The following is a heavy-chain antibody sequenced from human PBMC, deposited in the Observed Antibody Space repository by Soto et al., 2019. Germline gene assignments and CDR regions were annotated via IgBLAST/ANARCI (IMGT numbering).Heavy chain of an antibody. CDR3: ARVHSPEYSGYGKNYYYYMDV. D-gene: IGHD5-12*01. CDR1: GGSMSSGGYY. V-gene: IGHV4-31*03. CDR2: IYYSGST. J-gene: IGHJ6*03. Sequence: PSETLSLTCTVSGGSMSSGGYYWSWIRQHPGKGLEWIGYIYYSGSTYYNPSLKSRVTISVDTSKNQFSLKLSSVTAADTAVYYCARVHSPEYSGYGKNYYYYMDVWGKGTTVTVSS.